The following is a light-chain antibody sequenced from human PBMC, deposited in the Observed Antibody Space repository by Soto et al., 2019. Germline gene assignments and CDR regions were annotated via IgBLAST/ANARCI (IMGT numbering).Light chain of an antibody. CDR1: QSVGNY. Sequence: EIVLKQSPATLSLSPGERATLSCRASQSVGNYLAWYQQKPGQAPRLLIYDVFNRATGIPARLSGSGSATDVALTISSLEPEDFAVYYCRQRSVWPWTFGQGTRLEV. CDR3: RQRSVWPWT. CDR2: DVF. J-gene: IGKJ1*01. V-gene: IGKV3-11*01.